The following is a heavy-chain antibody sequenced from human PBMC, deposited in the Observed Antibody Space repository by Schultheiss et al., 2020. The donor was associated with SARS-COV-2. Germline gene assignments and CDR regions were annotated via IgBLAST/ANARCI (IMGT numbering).Heavy chain of an antibody. Sequence: SLRLSCAASGFTFRSYGMHWVRQAPGKGLEWVAVIWYDGSNKYYADSVKGRFTISRDNSKNTLYLQMNSLRAEDTAVYYCAREFLSSSWHEDYFDYWGQGTLVTVSS. CDR3: AREFLSSSWHEDYFDY. CDR1: GFTFRSYG. V-gene: IGHV3-33*01. D-gene: IGHD6-13*01. CDR2: IWYDGSNK. J-gene: IGHJ4*02.